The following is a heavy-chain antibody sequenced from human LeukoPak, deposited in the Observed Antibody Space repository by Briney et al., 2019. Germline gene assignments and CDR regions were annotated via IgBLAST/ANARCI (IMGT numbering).Heavy chain of an antibody. J-gene: IGHJ3*02. Sequence: GGSLRLSCAASGFTFSSYVMSWVRQAPGKGLEWVSAISGSGGSTYYADSVKGRFTISRDNSKNTLYLQMNSLRAEDTAVYYCAKDFWSGYYGHDAFDIWGQGTMVTVSS. CDR3: AKDFWSGYYGHDAFDI. D-gene: IGHD3-3*01. CDR1: GFTFSSYV. V-gene: IGHV3-23*01. CDR2: ISGSGGST.